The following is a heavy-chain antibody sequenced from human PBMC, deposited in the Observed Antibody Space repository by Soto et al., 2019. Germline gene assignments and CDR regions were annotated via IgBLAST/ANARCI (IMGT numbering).Heavy chain of an antibody. CDR1: GFTFSSYA. CDR3: ARDPGGTDFAEWTYSVDY. J-gene: IGHJ4*02. D-gene: IGHD2-15*01. Sequence: QVQLVESGGGVVQPGRSLRLSCAASGFTFSSYAMHWVRQAPGKGLEWVAVVSYDGSNKYYADSVKGRFTISRENSKNTLYLHMNRLLAEDPAVYYCARDPGGTDFAEWTYSVDYWRQGTLVTVSS. V-gene: IGHV3-30-3*01. CDR2: VSYDGSNK.